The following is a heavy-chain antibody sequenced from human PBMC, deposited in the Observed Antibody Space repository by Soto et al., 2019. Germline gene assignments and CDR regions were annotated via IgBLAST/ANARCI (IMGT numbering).Heavy chain of an antibody. J-gene: IGHJ5*02. CDR3: ARGPILPGATSWLDP. CDR1: GGIFSSFA. CDR2: IIPMTGTP. V-gene: IGHV1-69*13. D-gene: IGHD2-2*01. Sequence: ASVKVSCKASGGIFSSFAVSWVRQAPGQGLEWMGGIIPMTGTPNYAQKFQGRVTMTADGSTSTAYLVLSSLRSEDTAVYDCARGPILPGATSWLDPWGQGTVVTVSS.